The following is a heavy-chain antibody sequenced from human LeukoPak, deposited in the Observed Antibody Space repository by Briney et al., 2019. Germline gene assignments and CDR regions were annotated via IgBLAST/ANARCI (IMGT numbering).Heavy chain of an antibody. V-gene: IGHV4-34*01. CDR1: GGSFSGYY. CDR2: INHSGST. Sequence: SETLSLTCAVYGGSFSGYYWSWIRQPPGKGLEWIGEINHSGSTNYNPSLKSRVTIPVDTSKNQFSLKLSSVTAADTAVYYCARVGSGWYTDYWGQGTLVTVSS. J-gene: IGHJ4*02. CDR3: ARVGSGWYTDY. D-gene: IGHD6-19*01.